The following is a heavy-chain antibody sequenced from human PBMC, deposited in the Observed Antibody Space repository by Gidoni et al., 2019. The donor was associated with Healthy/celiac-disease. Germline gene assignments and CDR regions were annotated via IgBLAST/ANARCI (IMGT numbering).Heavy chain of an antibody. Sequence: QVQLQQWGAGLLKPSETLSLTCAVYGGSFSGYYWIGEINHSGSTNYNPSLKSRVTISVDTSKNQFSLKLSSVTAADTAVYYCARGGPLFLMVYASPFDYWGQGTLVTGSS. CDR1: GGSFSGYY. J-gene: IGHJ4*02. D-gene: IGHD2-8*01. V-gene: IGHV4-34*01. CDR2: INHSGST. CDR3: ARGGPLFLMVYASPFDY.